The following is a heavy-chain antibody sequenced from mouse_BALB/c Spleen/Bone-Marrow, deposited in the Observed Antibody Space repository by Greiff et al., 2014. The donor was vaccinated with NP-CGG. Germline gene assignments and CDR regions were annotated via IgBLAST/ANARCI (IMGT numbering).Heavy chain of an antibody. V-gene: IGHV1-54*01. D-gene: IGHD2-14*01. CDR3: ARDRLAWFAY. CDR1: GYAFTNYL. J-gene: IGHJ3*01. Sequence: QVQLQQSGAELVRPGPSVKVSCKASGYAFTNYLIEWVKQRPGQGLEWIGVINPGSGGSNYNEKFKGKATLTADKSSSTAYMQLSSLTSDDSAVYFCARDRLAWFAYWGQGTLVTVSA. CDR2: INPGSGGS.